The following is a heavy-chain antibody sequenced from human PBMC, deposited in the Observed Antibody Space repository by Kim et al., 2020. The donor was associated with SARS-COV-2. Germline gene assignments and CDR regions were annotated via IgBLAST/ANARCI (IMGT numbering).Heavy chain of an antibody. CDR1: GGSFSGYY. CDR2: INHSGST. Sequence: SETLSLTCAVYGGSFSGYYWSWIRQPPGKGLEWIGEINHSGSTNYNPSLKSRVTISVDTSKNQFSLKLSSVTAADTAVYYCARPGYSSGWYLVYWGQGTLVTVSS. J-gene: IGHJ4*02. V-gene: IGHV4-34*01. CDR3: ARPGYSSGWYLVY. D-gene: IGHD6-19*01.